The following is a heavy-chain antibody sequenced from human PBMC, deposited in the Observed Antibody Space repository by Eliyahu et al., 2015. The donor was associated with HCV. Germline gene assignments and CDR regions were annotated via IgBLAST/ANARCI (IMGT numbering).Heavy chain of an antibody. V-gene: IGHV4-31*03. J-gene: IGHJ3*01. CDR1: GGSISSSGFY. Sequence: QVQLQESGPGLVKPSQTLSLTCTVSGGSISSSGFYWSWIRQHPGKGLEWIGYIYYSGSTYYNPSLKGRVTISEDTSKNQFSLKLTSVTAADTAVYYCARELSPLAFDVWGQGTMVTVSS. CDR2: IYYSGST. CDR3: ARELSPLAFDV. D-gene: IGHD2/OR15-2a*01.